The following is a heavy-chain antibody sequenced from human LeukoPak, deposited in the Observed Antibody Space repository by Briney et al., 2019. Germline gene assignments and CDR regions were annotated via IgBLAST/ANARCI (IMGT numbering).Heavy chain of an antibody. J-gene: IGHJ4*02. Sequence: GGSLRLSCAASGFTFKKYAMNWVRQVPGEGLEWVSGISGSGDSTYYADSVKGRFIISRDNSKNTLYLQMNSPRAEDTAIYYCAKVLVGDDYGDYVFDYWGQGTLVTVSS. CDR1: GFTFKKYA. V-gene: IGHV3-23*01. CDR3: AKVLVGDDYGDYVFDY. CDR2: ISGSGDST. D-gene: IGHD4-17*01.